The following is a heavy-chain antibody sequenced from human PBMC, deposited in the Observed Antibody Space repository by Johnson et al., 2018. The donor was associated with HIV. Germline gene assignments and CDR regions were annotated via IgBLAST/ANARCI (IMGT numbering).Heavy chain of an antibody. V-gene: IGHV3-30*04. CDR3: ARGPLFYYSSGLWAFDI. J-gene: IGHJ3*02. CDR1: GFTFSSFA. Sequence: QVNLVESGGGVVRPGRSLRLSCAASGFTFSSFAMHWVRQAPGKGLEWVAVVSDDVSSSFYVDSVKGRFTISRDNSNNTLYLQMSGLSAEDTAVYYCARGPLFYYSSGLWAFDIWGQGTMVTVSS. CDR2: VSDDVSSS. D-gene: IGHD3-10*01.